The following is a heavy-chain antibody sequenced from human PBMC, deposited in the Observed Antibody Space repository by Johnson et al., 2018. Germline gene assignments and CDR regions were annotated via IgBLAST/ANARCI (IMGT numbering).Heavy chain of an antibody. J-gene: IGHJ6*03. CDR2: TSYDGSNK. D-gene: IGHD6-13*01. CDR1: GFTFSSYS. V-gene: IGHV3-30*18. CDR3: AKDPRSSRKRAGYDYYMDV. Sequence: VQLVQSGGGVVQPGRSLRLPCAASGFTFSSYSMNWVRQAPGKGLECMTITSYDGSNKYYADSVKGRFTISRDGSMNTLYLQMNSLRTEDTAVYYCAKDPRSSRKRAGYDYYMDVWGKGTAVTVSS.